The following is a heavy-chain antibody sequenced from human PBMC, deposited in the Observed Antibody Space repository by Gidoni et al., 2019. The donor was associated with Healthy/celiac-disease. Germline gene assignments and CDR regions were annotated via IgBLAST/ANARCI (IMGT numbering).Heavy chain of an antibody. CDR1: GGSLSSGGYY. CDR3: ATERSGYYYFDY. D-gene: IGHD3-3*01. V-gene: IGHV4-31*03. Sequence: QVQLQESGPGLVKPSQTLSLTCTVSGGSLSSGGYYWSWIRQHPGKGLEWIGYIYYSGSTYYNPSLKSRVTISVDTSKNQFSLKLSSVTAADTAVYYCATERSGYYYFDYWGQGTLVTVSS. J-gene: IGHJ4*02. CDR2: IYYSGST.